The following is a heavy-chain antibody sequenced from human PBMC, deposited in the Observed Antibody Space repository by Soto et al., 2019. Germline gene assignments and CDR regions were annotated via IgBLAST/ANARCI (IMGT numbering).Heavy chain of an antibody. V-gene: IGHV3-30-3*01. CDR3: ARTKTTTVTTETCWYFDL. Sequence: QVQLVESGGGVVQPGRSLRLSCAASGFTFSSYAMHWVRQAPGKGLEWVAVISYDGINKYYADSVKGRFTISRDNSKNTLYLQMNSLRAEDTAVYYCARTKTTTVTTETCWYFDLWGRGTLVTVSS. J-gene: IGHJ2*01. D-gene: IGHD4-17*01. CDR2: ISYDGINK. CDR1: GFTFSSYA.